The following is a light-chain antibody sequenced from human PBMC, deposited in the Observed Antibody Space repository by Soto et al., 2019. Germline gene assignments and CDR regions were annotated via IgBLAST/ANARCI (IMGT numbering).Light chain of an antibody. J-gene: IGKJ1*01. CDR2: DAS. Sequence: AIQLTQSPSSLSASVGDRVTITCRASQGISSALAWYQQKPGKAPKLLIYDASSLESGVPSRFSGSXSGTDFTLTISSXXXXXXXTXYXQQFNSYLWTFGQGTKVEIK. CDR1: QGISSA. CDR3: QQFNSYLWT. V-gene: IGKV1-13*02.